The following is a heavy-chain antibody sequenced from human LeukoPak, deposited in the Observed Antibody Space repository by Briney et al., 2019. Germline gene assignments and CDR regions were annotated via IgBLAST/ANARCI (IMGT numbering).Heavy chain of an antibody. CDR1: GDSITTSGYY. CDR2: IHYSGST. V-gene: IGHV4-39*01. J-gene: IGHJ6*03. CDR3: ASLPYSVYRSPGYMDV. Sequence: SETLSLTCTVSGDSITTSGYYWGWIRQPPGKGLEWIGRIHYSGSTYYNPSLKSRVTISVDTSKNQFSLKLSSVTAADTAVYFCASLPYSVYRSPGYMDVWGKGTTVTVSS. D-gene: IGHD5/OR15-5a*01.